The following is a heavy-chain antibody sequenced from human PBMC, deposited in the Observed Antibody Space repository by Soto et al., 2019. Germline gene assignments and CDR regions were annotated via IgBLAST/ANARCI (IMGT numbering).Heavy chain of an antibody. CDR1: GGSISNYY. CDR3: ARDHPHSYGVYYFDY. V-gene: IGHV4-59*01. D-gene: IGHD5-18*01. Sequence: PSETLSLTCAVSGGSISNYYWNWIRQSPGKGLEWIGYIYSSGSTHYNPSLQNRVTISIDTSKNQVSLKVNSVTAADTAVYYCARDHPHSYGVYYFDYWGQGTPVTVSS. CDR2: IYSSGST. J-gene: IGHJ4*02.